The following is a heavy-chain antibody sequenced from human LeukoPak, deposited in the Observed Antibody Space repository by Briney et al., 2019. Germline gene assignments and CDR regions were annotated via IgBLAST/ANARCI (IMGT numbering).Heavy chain of an antibody. D-gene: IGHD1-26*01. Sequence: SETLSLTCTVSGGSISSGSYYWSWIRQPAGKGLEWIGRIYTSGSTNYNPSLKSRVTISVDTSKNQFSLKLSSVTAADTAVYYCARSKTSGRSPPRYNWFDPWGQGTLVTVSS. CDR2: IYTSGST. V-gene: IGHV4-61*02. CDR3: ARSKTSGRSPPRYNWFDP. CDR1: GGSISSGSYY. J-gene: IGHJ5*02.